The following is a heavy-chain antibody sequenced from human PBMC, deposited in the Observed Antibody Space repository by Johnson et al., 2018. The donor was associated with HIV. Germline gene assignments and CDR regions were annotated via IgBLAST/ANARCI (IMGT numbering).Heavy chain of an antibody. Sequence: VQLVESGGVVVQPGGSLRLSCAASGFTFDDYTMHWVRQAPGKGLEWVSLISWDGGSTYYADSVKVRFTISRDNSKNSLYLQMNSLRTEDTALYYCAKDKGVVILRGDAFDIWGQGTMVTVSS. V-gene: IGHV3-43*01. D-gene: IGHD2-21*01. CDR3: AKDKGVVILRGDAFDI. CDR2: ISWDGGST. J-gene: IGHJ3*02. CDR1: GFTFDDYT.